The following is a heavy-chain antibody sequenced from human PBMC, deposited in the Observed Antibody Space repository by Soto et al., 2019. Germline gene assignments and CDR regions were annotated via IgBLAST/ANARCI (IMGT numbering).Heavy chain of an antibody. Sequence: SVKVSCKASGGTFRTYSITWVRQAPGQGLEWMGKIIPILDMANYAQKFQGRVTITADKSTSIAYMELNSLRSEDTAVYYCARGPVVVVPDDMFTRHNWFDPWGQGTRVTVS. CDR3: ARGPVVVVPDDMFTRHNWFDP. J-gene: IGHJ5*02. CDR1: GGTFRTYS. V-gene: IGHV1-69*02. D-gene: IGHD2-2*01. CDR2: IIPILDMA.